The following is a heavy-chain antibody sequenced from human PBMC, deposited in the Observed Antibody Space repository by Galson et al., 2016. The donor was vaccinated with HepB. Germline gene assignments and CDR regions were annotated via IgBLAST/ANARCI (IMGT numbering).Heavy chain of an antibody. D-gene: IGHD2-8*01. CDR1: GDSISSGGYY. J-gene: IGHJ4*02. V-gene: IGHV4-31*03. Sequence: TLSLTCSVSGDSISSGGYYWTWIRQIPGTGLEWIGNIYYSGSTSSNPSLKSRVTISIDTSKRHFSLSLTSVTAPDTAEYLWARGPRWGLDDVCYPPAVDYWGQGTLVIVSS. CDR3: ARGPRWGLDDVCYPPAVDY. CDR2: IYYSGST.